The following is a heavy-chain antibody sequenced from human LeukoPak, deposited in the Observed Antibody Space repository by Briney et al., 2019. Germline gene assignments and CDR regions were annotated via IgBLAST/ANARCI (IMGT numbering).Heavy chain of an antibody. V-gene: IGHV3-11*04. CDR3: ARALWYYDSSGYAIGAYFDS. CDR1: GFTFSDYY. J-gene: IGHJ4*02. CDR2: ISSSGSTI. Sequence: GGSLRLSCAASGFTFSDYYMSWIRQAPGKGLDWVSYISSSGSTIYYADSVKGRFPISRDNAKNSLYLQMSSLRAEDTAVYYCARALWYYDSSGYAIGAYFDSWGQGTLVTVSS. D-gene: IGHD3-22*01.